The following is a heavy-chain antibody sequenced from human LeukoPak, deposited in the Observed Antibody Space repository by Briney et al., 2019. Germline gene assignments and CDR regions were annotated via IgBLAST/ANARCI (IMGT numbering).Heavy chain of an antibody. V-gene: IGHV3-7*01. Sequence: LAGGSLRLSCAASGFTFSSYWMSWVRQAPGKGLEWVANIKQDGSEKYYVDSVKGRFTISRDNAKNSLYLQMNSLRAEDTAVYYCARDRPNYCSGGSCYVNFDPWGQGTLVTVSS. CDR2: IKQDGSEK. D-gene: IGHD2-15*01. CDR1: GFTFSSYW. J-gene: IGHJ5*02. CDR3: ARDRPNYCSGGSCYVNFDP.